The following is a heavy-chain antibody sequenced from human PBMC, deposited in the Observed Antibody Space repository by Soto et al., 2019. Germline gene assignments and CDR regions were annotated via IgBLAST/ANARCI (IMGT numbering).Heavy chain of an antibody. Sequence: SVKVSCKASGGTFSSYAISWVRQAPGQGLEWMVGIIPIFGTANYAQKFQGRVTITADESTSTAYMELSSLRSEDTAVYYCAREATVYRAFDIWGQGTMVTVSS. J-gene: IGHJ3*02. CDR2: IIPIFGTA. CDR3: AREATVYRAFDI. D-gene: IGHD4-17*01. CDR1: GGTFSSYA. V-gene: IGHV1-69*13.